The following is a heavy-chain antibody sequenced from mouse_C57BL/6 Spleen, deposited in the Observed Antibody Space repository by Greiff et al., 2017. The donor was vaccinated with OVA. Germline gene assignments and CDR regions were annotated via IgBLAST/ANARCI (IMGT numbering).Heavy chain of an antibody. CDR2: ISSGSSTI. CDR3: ARIDWDGAY. Sequence: EVKVVESGGGLVKPGGSLKLSCAASGFTFSDYGMHWVRQAPEKGLEWVAYISSGSSTIYYADTVKGRFTISRDNAKNTLFLQMTSVRSEDTAMYYCARIDWDGAYWGQGTLVTVSA. CDR1: GFTFSDYG. D-gene: IGHD4-1*01. V-gene: IGHV5-17*01. J-gene: IGHJ3*01.